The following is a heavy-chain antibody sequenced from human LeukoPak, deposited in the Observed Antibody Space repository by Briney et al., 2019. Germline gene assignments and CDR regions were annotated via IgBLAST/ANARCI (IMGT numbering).Heavy chain of an antibody. CDR1: GFTLCSYW. J-gene: IGHJ5*02. V-gene: IGHV3-7*01. CDR3: AKDLISRIREGFYYDSSGPHWFDP. D-gene: IGHD3-22*01. CDR2: IKQDGSQK. Sequence: GGSLRLSCAASGFTLCSYWMNWVRQAPGKGLEWVANIKQDGSQKYYMDSVKGRFTISRDNAKNSLYLQMNSLRAEDTAVYYCAKDLISRIREGFYYDSSGPHWFDPWGQGTLVTVSS.